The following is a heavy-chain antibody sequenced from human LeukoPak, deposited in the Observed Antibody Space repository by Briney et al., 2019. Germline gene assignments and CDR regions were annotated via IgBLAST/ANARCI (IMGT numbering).Heavy chain of an antibody. D-gene: IGHD6-13*01. J-gene: IGHJ5*02. CDR2: IRSSSSYI. V-gene: IGHV3-21*01. CDR1: GFTFSSYS. CDR3: AREIAAAGPGKGWFDP. Sequence: PGGSLRLSCAASGFTFSSYSMNWVRQAPGKGLEWVSSIRSSSSYIYYADSVKGRFTMSRDNAKNSLYLQMNSMRAEDMAVYYCAREIAAAGPGKGWFDPWGQGTLVTVSS.